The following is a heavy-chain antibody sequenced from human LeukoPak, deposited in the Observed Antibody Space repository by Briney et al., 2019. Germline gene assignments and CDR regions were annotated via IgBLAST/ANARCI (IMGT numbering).Heavy chain of an antibody. V-gene: IGHV1-46*01. Sequence: ASVKVSCKASGYTFTNYYMHWVRQAPGQGLEWMGTINPSGGNTSYAQKFQGRVTVTRDTSTSTVYMELSSLRSEDTAVYYCARDVSDCSGGSCYSYFDYWGQGSLVTVSS. CDR3: ARDVSDCSGGSCYSYFDY. CDR2: INPSGGNT. J-gene: IGHJ4*02. D-gene: IGHD2-15*01. CDR1: GYTFTNYY.